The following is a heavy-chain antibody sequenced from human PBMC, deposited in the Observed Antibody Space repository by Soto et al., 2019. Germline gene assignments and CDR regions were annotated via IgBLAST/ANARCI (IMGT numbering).Heavy chain of an antibody. J-gene: IGHJ4*02. CDR1: GGSTSTVGHY. V-gene: IGHV4-31*03. CDR3: ASATGTLWSRNCGY. CDR2: VSHTGST. Sequence: PSETLSLTCSVSGGSTSTVGHYWTWNLQPPGKGLGWIVSVSHTGSTYYSKSLRSRRSMSVYTSKSQFSLRLRSVTAADTAVYYCASATGTLWSRNCGYWGKGRLVAVSS. D-gene: IGHD1-1*01.